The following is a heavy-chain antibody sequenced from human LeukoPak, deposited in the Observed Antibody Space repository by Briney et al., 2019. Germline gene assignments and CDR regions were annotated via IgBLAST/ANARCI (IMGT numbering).Heavy chain of an antibody. CDR3: ARGVWAYCGGDCYPDY. D-gene: IGHD2-21*02. CDR2: ISSSSSYI. Sequence: PGGSLRLSCAASGFTFSSYSMNWVRQAPGKGLEGVSSISSSSSYIYYADSVKGRFTISRDNAKNSLYLQMNSLRAEDTAVYYCARGVWAYCGGDCYPDYWGQGTLVTVSS. V-gene: IGHV3-21*01. J-gene: IGHJ4*02. CDR1: GFTFSSYS.